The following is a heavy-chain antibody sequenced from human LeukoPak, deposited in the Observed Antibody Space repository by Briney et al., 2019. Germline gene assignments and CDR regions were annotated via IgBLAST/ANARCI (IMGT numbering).Heavy chain of an antibody. Sequence: GGSLRLSCAASGFTFSSYGMHWVRQAQGKGLEWVAFIRYDGSNKYYADSVKGRFTISRDNSKNTLYLQMNSLRAEDTAVYYCAKDDCSSTSCRGDYYYYYMDVWGKGTTVTISS. J-gene: IGHJ6*03. CDR3: AKDDCSSTSCRGDYYYYYMDV. CDR1: GFTFSSYG. CDR2: IRYDGSNK. D-gene: IGHD2-2*01. V-gene: IGHV3-30*02.